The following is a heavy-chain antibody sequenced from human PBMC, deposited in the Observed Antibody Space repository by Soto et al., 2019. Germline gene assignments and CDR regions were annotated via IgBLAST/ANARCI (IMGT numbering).Heavy chain of an antibody. CDR1: GFSFSSYT. Sequence: GGSLRLSCAASGFSFSSYTMNWVRQSPGKGLEWVSSISSRGSDIHYADSVKGRFTISRDNAKNSVDPQMDSLRDEDTAVYYCTRDFGSGSYMSFDYWGQGALVTVSS. V-gene: IGHV3-21*06. J-gene: IGHJ4*02. CDR2: ISSRGSDI. CDR3: TRDFGSGSYMSFDY. D-gene: IGHD1-26*01.